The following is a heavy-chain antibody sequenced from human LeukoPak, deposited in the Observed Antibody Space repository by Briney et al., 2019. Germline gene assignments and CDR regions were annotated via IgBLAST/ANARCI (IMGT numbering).Heavy chain of an antibody. V-gene: IGHV3-9*03. CDR2: ISWNSGSI. CDR1: GFTFDDYA. CDR3: AKDGRPLDL. Sequence: GGSLRLSCAASGFTFDDYAMHWVRQAPGKGLEWVSGISWNSGSIGYADSVKGRFTISRDNAKNSLYLQMNSLRAEDMALYYCAKDGRPLDLWGRGTLVTVSS. J-gene: IGHJ2*01.